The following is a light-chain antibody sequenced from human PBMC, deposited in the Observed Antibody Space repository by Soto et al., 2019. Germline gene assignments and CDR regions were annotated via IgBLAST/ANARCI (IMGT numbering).Light chain of an antibody. V-gene: IGLV2-11*01. CDR3: CSYAGTYTYV. J-gene: IGLJ1*01. Sequence: QSALTQPRSVSGSPGQSVTISCTGTSSNVGRYKYVSWYQHHPGKAPKLMIYDVTMRPSGVPDRFSGSKSGNTASLTISGLQAEDEADYYCCSYAGTYTYVFGTGTKPTVL. CDR2: DVT. CDR1: SSNVGRYKY.